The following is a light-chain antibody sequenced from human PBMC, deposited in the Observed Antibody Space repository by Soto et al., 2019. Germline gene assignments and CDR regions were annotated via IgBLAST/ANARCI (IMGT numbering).Light chain of an antibody. J-gene: IGKJ2*01. V-gene: IGKV3-15*01. CDR1: QSISTE. Sequence: EIVMTQSPATLSVSPGERATLSCRASQSISTELAWYQQKLGQPPRLLIYSASTRATGVPARFTGSGSGSEFTLTISGLQSEDFAVYYCQQGHNWPLTFGQGTRLEI. CDR2: SAS. CDR3: QQGHNWPLT.